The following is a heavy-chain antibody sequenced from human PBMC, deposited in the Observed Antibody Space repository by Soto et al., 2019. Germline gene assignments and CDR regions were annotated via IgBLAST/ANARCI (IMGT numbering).Heavy chain of an antibody. D-gene: IGHD3-3*02. Sequence: GGSLRLSCAASGFTFGVYSMNWVRQAPGKGLEWLSYIGGSGATTTYADSVKGRFTISRDNAKNSLLLQMNDVRAEDTAVYYCVRDHFWAFDYWGQGTLVTVSS. CDR2: IGGSGATT. J-gene: IGHJ4*02. CDR3: VRDHFWAFDY. V-gene: IGHV3-48*01. CDR1: GFTFGVYS.